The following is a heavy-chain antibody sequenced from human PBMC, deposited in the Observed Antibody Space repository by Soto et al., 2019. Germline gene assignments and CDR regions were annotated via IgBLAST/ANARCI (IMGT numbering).Heavy chain of an antibody. CDR2: VRNKVNNYAT. J-gene: IGHJ4*02. CDR1: GSTFSGSA. CDR3: AGGSDFWRFDH. V-gene: IGHV3-73*01. Sequence: EVQLVESGGGLVQPGGSLKLSCAVSGSTFSGSAIHWVRQASGKGLEWVGRVRNKVNNYATAYATSVEGRFSISRDDSGNTAYLQMNGLKTEDTAIYYCAGGSDFWRFDHWCQGTLVTVSS. D-gene: IGHD3-3*01.